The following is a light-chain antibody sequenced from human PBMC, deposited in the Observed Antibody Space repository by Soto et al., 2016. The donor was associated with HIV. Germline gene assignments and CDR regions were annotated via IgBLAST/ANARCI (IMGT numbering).Light chain of an antibody. CDR2: QDN. Sequence: SYVLTQPPSLSVSPGQTATITCSGNKLGEKYVCWFQQKPGQSPVQVIYQDNKRPSGIPERFSGSNSGNTATLAISGTQAMDEADYYCQAWDSNTALFGGGTKLTVL. V-gene: IGLV3-1*01. CDR1: KLGEKY. CDR3: QAWDSNTAL. J-gene: IGLJ2*01.